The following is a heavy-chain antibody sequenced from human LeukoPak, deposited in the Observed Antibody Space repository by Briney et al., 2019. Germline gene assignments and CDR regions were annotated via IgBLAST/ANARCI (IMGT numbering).Heavy chain of an antibody. CDR3: ARARNYCSGGSCYYFDY. CDR2: ISPNSGGT. D-gene: IGHD2-15*01. CDR1: GYTFTGYY. V-gene: IGHV1-2*06. J-gene: IGHJ4*02. Sequence: ASVKVSCKASGYTFTGYYMHWVRQAPGQGLEWMGRISPNSGGTDYAQKFQGGVTMTRDTSISTVHMELTRLKSDDTAVYYCARARNYCSGGSCYYFDYWGQGTLVTVSS.